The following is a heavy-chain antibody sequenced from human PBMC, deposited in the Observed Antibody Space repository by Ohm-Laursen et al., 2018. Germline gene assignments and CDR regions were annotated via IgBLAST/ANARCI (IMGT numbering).Heavy chain of an antibody. J-gene: IGHJ4*02. CDR2: ISYDGSNK. CDR3: ARDQHNYGVPYYFDY. D-gene: IGHD4-17*01. Sequence: SLRLSCTASGFSFSNYGIHWVRQAPGKGLEWVAVISYDGSNKNHADSVKGRFTISRDNSKNTLYLQMDSLRAEDTAVYYCARDQHNYGVPYYFDYWGQGTLVTVSS. V-gene: IGHV3-30*03. CDR1: GFSFSNYG.